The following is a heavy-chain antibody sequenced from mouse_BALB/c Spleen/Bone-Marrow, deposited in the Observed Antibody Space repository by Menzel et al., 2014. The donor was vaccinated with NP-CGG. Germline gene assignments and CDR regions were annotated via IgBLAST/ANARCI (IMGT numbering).Heavy chain of an antibody. CDR3: TRGGNWDDFDY. CDR1: GFTFSSFG. CDR2: NSSVSSTI. V-gene: IGHV5-17*02. D-gene: IGHD4-1*01. Sequence: EVKLVESGGGLVQPGGSRKLSCAASGFTFSSFGTHWVRQAPEKGLEWVAYNSSVSSTIYYADTAKGRFTISRDNPKNTLFLQMTSLRSEDTAMYYCTRGGNWDDFDYWGQGTTLTVSS. J-gene: IGHJ2*01.